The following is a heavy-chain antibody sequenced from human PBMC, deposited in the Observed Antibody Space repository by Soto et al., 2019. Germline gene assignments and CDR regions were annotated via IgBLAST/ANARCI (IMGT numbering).Heavy chain of an antibody. CDR2: IFSNDEK. D-gene: IGHD6-19*01. V-gene: IGHV2-26*01. J-gene: IGHJ4*02. Sequence: QVTLKESGPVLVKPTETLTLSCTVSGFSLSNARMGVSWIRQPPGKALEWLAHIFSNDEKSYSTTLKSRLTNSKDTSKSQVVLTMSNMDAVDTATYYCARIPWVAVSGWSFFDYWGQGTLVTVSS. CDR1: GFSLSNARMG. CDR3: ARIPWVAVSGWSFFDY.